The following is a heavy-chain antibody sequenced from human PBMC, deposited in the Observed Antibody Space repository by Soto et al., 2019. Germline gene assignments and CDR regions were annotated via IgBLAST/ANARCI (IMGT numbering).Heavy chain of an antibody. V-gene: IGHV3-33*08. J-gene: IGHJ6*02. CDR1: GFTFSSYG. Sequence: GGSLRLSCAASGFTFSSYGMHWVRQAPGKGLEWVAVIWYDGSNKYYADSVKGRFTISRDNSKNTLYLQMNSLRAEDTAVYYCARDYSGSYNYYYYYGMDVWGQGTTVTVSS. CDR3: ARDYSGSYNYYYYYGMDV. CDR2: IWYDGSNK. D-gene: IGHD1-26*01.